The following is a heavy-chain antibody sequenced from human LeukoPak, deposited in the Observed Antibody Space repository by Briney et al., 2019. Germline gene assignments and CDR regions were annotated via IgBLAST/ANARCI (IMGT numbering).Heavy chain of an antibody. D-gene: IGHD3-9*01. J-gene: IGHJ6*02. CDR3: ARDILTGYLGIYYYGMDV. Sequence: ASVKVSCKASGYTFPSYGLSWVRQAPGQGLEWMGWISAYNGNTNFAQKVQGRVTMTTDTATSTAYMEQRSLRSDDTAVYYCARDILTGYLGIYYYGMDVWGQGTTVTVSS. CDR1: GYTFPSYG. V-gene: IGHV1-18*01. CDR2: ISAYNGNT.